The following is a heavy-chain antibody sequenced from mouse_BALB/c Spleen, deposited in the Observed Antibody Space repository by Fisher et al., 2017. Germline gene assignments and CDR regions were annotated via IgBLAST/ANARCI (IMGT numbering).Heavy chain of an antibody. V-gene: IGHV1-69*02. J-gene: IGHJ4*01. D-gene: IGHD2-1*01. CDR3: TRSDYYGKEGNAMDY. Sequence: RKFKGKATLTVDKSSSTAYMQLSSLTSEDSAVYYCTRSDYYGKEGNAMDYWGQGTSVTVSS.